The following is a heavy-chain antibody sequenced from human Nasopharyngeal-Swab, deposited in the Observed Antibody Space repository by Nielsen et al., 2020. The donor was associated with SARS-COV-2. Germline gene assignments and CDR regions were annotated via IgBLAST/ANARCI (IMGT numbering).Heavy chain of an antibody. D-gene: IGHD2-21*02. J-gene: IGHJ4*02. CDR3: ARGARVVVTATFYFDC. CDR2: ISAYNGNT. CDR1: GYTFTSYG. V-gene: IGHV1-18*01. Sequence: ASVKVSCKASGYTFTSYGISWVRQAPGQGLEWMGWISAYNGNTNYAQKLQGRVTMTTDTSTSTAYMELRSLRSDDTAVYYCARGARVVVTATFYFDCWGQGTLVTVSS.